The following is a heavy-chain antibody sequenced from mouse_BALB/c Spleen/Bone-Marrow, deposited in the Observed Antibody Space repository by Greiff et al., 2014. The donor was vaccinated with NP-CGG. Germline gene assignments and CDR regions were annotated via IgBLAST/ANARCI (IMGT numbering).Heavy chain of an antibody. CDR3: AMYYYGSSLFAY. V-gene: IGHV14-3*02. J-gene: IGHJ3*01. Sequence: EVKLMESGAELVKPGASVKLSCTASGFNIKDTYMHWVKQRPEQGLEWIGRIDPANGNTKCDPKFQGKATITADTSSNTAYLQLSSLTSEDTAVYYCAMYYYGSSLFAYWGQGTLVTVSA. CDR1: GFNIKDTY. CDR2: IDPANGNT. D-gene: IGHD1-1*01.